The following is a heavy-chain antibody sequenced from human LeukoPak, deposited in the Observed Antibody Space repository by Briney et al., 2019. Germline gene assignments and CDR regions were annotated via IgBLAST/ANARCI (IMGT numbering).Heavy chain of an antibody. CDR1: GYTFTSYG. CDR3: ARDTDTGNYYGSGSYYSPPGY. J-gene: IGHJ4*02. V-gene: IGHV1-18*01. Sequence: ASVKVSCKASGYTFTSYGISWARQAHGQGLEWMGWISAYNGNTNYAQKFQGRVTMTTDTFTSTAYMELRSLRSDDTAMYHCARDTDTGNYYGSGSYYSPPGYWGQGTLVTVSS. CDR2: ISAYNGNT. D-gene: IGHD3-10*01.